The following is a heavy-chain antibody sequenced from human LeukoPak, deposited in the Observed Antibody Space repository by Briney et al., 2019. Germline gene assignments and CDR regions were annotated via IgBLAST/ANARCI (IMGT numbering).Heavy chain of an antibody. J-gene: IGHJ3*02. V-gene: IGHV4-39*01. Sequence: SESLSLTRTVSGGSISSSSYYWGRLPQPTGKGLEWFGSIYCSRSTYSNPSLRRRVTISVDTYKNQFSLKLSAVTAADTAVYYCAGGRCSSSSCADLFDMGPEDTMVSVS. CDR2: IYCSRST. CDR3: AGGRCSSSSCADLFDM. CDR1: GGSISSSSYY. D-gene: IGHD2-2*01.